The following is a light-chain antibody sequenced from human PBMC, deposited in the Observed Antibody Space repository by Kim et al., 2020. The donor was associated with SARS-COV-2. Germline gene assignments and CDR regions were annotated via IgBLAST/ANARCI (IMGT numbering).Light chain of an antibody. Sequence: LPRERATPSCRASQSVGDWLAWYQQRSGQAPRLLIYDASIRATGIPARFSGSGSGTDFTLTISSLEPEDFAVYYCQQRRTWPLTFGGGTKVDIK. CDR2: DAS. V-gene: IGKV3-11*01. CDR1: QSVGDW. J-gene: IGKJ4*01. CDR3: QQRRTWPLT.